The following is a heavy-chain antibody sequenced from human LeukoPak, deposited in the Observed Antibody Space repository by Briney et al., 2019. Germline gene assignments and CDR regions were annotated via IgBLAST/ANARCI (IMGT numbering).Heavy chain of an antibody. CDR3: ARDEQGSGWFGAFDI. Sequence: GGSLRLSCAASGFTFSSYAMHWVRQAPGKGLEWVAVISYDGSNKYYADSVKGRFTIPRDNSKNTLYLQMNSLRAEDTAVYYCARDEQGSGWFGAFDIWGQGTMVTVSS. J-gene: IGHJ3*02. D-gene: IGHD6-19*01. CDR2: ISYDGSNK. CDR1: GFTFSSYA. V-gene: IGHV3-30*04.